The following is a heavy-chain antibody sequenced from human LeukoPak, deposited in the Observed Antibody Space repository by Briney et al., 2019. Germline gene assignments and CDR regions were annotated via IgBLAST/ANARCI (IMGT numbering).Heavy chain of an antibody. CDR2: IYYSGST. V-gene: IGHV4-59*01. CDR3: ARSYVWGSYRYDY. J-gene: IGHJ4*02. Sequence: SEALSLTCTVSGGSISSYYWSWIRQPPGKGLEWTGYIYYSGSTNYNPSLKSRVTISVDTSKNQFSLKLSTVTAADTAVYYCARSYVWGSYRYDYWGQGTLVTVSS. CDR1: GGSISSYY. D-gene: IGHD3-16*02.